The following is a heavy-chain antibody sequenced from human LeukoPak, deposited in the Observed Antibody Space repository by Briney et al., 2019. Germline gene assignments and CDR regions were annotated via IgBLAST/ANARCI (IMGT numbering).Heavy chain of an antibody. D-gene: IGHD6-6*01. CDR2: ISSSSSYI. Sequence: GGSLRLSCATSGLTFSSNSMNWVRPAPGKGLEWVSSISSSSSYIYYADSVKGRFTISRDNAKNSLYLQMNSLRAEDTAVYYCAREHPSSSADAFDIWGQGTMVTVSS. CDR3: AREHPSSSADAFDI. V-gene: IGHV3-21*01. J-gene: IGHJ3*02. CDR1: GLTFSSNS.